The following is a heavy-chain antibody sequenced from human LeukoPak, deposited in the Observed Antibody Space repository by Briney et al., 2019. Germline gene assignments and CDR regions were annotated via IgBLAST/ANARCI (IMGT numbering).Heavy chain of an antibody. D-gene: IGHD3-10*01. Sequence: SETLSLTCAVYGGSFSGYYWSWIRHPPGKGLEWIGEINHSGGTDYNPSLKSRVTISEDTSKNQFSLKLNSVTAADTAVYYCARGPYYFGSGSYYLWGQGTLVTVSS. CDR3: ARGPYYFGSGSYYL. V-gene: IGHV4-34*01. CDR1: GGSFSGYY. CDR2: INHSGGT. J-gene: IGHJ4*02.